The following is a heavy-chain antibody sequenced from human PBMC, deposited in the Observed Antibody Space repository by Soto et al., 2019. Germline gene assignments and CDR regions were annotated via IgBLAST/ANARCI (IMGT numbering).Heavy chain of an antibody. Sequence: PGGSLRLSCAASGFTFSSYGMHWVRQAPGKGLEWVAVISYDGSNKYYADSVKGRFTISRDNSKNTLYLQMNSLRAEDTAVYYCAKDLIEGIYSGYDEAYYYYYCMDVWGQGTTVTVSS. D-gene: IGHD5-12*01. CDR2: ISYDGSNK. CDR1: GFTFSSYG. J-gene: IGHJ6*02. CDR3: AKDLIEGIYSGYDEAYYYYYCMDV. V-gene: IGHV3-30*18.